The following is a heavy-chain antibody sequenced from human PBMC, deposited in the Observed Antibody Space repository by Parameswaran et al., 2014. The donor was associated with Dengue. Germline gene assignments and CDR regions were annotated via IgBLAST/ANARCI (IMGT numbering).Heavy chain of an antibody. CDR2: INHSGST. D-gene: IGHD6-6*01. Sequence: WIRQPPGKGLEWIGEINHSGSTNYNPSLKSRVTISVDTSKNQFSLKLSSVTAADTAVYYCARGPNSIAARPMRLFDYWGQGTLVTVSS. CDR3: ARGPNSIAARPMRLFDY. J-gene: IGHJ4*02. V-gene: IGHV4-34*01.